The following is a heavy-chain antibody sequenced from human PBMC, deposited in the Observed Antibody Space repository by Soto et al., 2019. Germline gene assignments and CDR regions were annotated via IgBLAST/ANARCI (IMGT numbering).Heavy chain of an antibody. CDR2: IKQDGSEK. D-gene: IGHD3-16*02. V-gene: IGHV3-7*01. CDR3: ARERPTSFYDYIWGSYQAYFDY. J-gene: IGHJ4*02. Sequence: GGSLRLSCAASGFTFSSYWMSWVRQAPGKGLEWVANIKQDGSEKYYVDSVKGRFTISRDNAKNSLYLQMNGLRAEDTAVYYCARERPTSFYDYIWGSYQAYFDYWGQGTLVTVSS. CDR1: GFTFSSYW.